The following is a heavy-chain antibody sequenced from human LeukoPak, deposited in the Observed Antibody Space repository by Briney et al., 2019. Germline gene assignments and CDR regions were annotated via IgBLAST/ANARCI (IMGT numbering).Heavy chain of an antibody. CDR3: ARGDYYGSGSFPHSYFDY. Sequence: GGSLRLSCAASGFTFSSYAMSWVRQAPGKGLEWVSAISGSGGSTYYADSVKGRFTISRDNAKNTLYLQMNSLRAEDTAVYYCARGDYYGSGSFPHSYFDYWGQGTLVTVSS. D-gene: IGHD3-10*01. CDR1: GFTFSSYA. V-gene: IGHV3-23*01. J-gene: IGHJ4*02. CDR2: ISGSGGST.